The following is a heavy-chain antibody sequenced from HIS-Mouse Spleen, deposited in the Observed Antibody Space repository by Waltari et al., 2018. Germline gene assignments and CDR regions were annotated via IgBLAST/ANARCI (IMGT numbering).Heavy chain of an antibody. V-gene: IGHV4-39*07. D-gene: IGHD6-13*01. CDR3: AREIPYSSSWYDWYFDL. J-gene: IGHJ2*01. CDR1: GGSIRSSRYY. Sequence: QLQLQESGPGLVKPSATLSLTCTVSGGSIRSSRYYCGWIRQPPGKGLEWIGSIYYSGSTYYNPSLKSRVTISVDTSKNQFSLKLSSVTAADTAVYYCAREIPYSSSWYDWYFDLWGRGTLVTVSS. CDR2: IYYSGST.